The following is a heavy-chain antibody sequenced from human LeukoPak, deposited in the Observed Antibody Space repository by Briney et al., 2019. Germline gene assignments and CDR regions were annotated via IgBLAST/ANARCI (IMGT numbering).Heavy chain of an antibody. J-gene: IGHJ4*02. V-gene: IGHV3-7*01. Sequence: GGSLRLSCAASGFTFSNYWMSWVRQAPGKGLEWVASIHQHGNEKYFVDSVRGRFTISRGNAKNSLYLQMSSLRAEDTAVYYCATLNGPLFEYWGQGTLVTVSS. D-gene: IGHD2-8*01. CDR2: IHQHGNEK. CDR3: ATLNGPLFEY. CDR1: GFTFSNYW.